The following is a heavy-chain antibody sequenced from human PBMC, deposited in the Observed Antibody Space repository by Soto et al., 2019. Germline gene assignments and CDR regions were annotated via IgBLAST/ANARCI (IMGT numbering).Heavy chain of an antibody. CDR2: IYYSGST. D-gene: IGHD2-21*02. CDR3: ARVGEGDSYCGGACYSYWFDL. CDR1: GGSISSYY. Sequence: QVQLQESGPGLVKPSETLSLTCTVSGGSISSYYWSWIRQPPGKGLEWIGYIYYSGSTNYNPSLKSRGTISVDTAKNPFSLKLSSVTAADTAVYYCARVGEGDSYCGGACYSYWFDLWGQGTLVTVAS. V-gene: IGHV4-59*01. J-gene: IGHJ5*02.